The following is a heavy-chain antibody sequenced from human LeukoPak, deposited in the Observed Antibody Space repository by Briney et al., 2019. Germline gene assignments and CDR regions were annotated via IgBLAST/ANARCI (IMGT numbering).Heavy chain of an antibody. V-gene: IGHV5-51*01. J-gene: IGHJ3*02. CDR2: IYPGDSDT. D-gene: IGHD3-22*01. Sequence: GESLKISCKGSGYSFTSYWIGWVRQMPGKGQEWMGIIYPGDSDTRYSPSFQGQVTISADKSISTAYLQWSSLKASDTAMYYCARRGARDSSGYPHAFDIWGQGTMVTVSS. CDR3: ARRGARDSSGYPHAFDI. CDR1: GYSFTSYW.